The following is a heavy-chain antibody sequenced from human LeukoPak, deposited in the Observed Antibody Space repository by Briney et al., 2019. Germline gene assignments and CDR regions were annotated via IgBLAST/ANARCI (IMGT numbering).Heavy chain of an antibody. D-gene: IGHD6-13*01. J-gene: IGHJ3*02. V-gene: IGHV3-30*02. CDR1: GFTFSSYG. CDR2: IRYDGSNK. Sequence: PGGSLRLSCAASGFTFSSYGMHWVRQAPGKGLEWVAFIRYDGSNKYYADSVKGRSTISRDNSKNTLYLQMNSLRAGDTAVYYCAKVGAAAGIRGAFDIWGQGTMVTVSS. CDR3: AKVGAAAGIRGAFDI.